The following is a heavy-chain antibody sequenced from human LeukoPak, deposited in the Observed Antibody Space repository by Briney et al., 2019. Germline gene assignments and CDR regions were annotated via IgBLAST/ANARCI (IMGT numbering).Heavy chain of an antibody. CDR3: AGGRRYYDILTGYRQYYYYGMDV. J-gene: IGHJ6*02. Sequence: SETLSLTCAVYGGSFSGYYWSWIRQPPGKGLEWIGEINHSGSTNYNPSLKSRVTISVDTSRNQFSLKLSSVTAADTAVYYCAGGRRYYDILTGYRQYYYYGMDVWGQGTTVTVSS. V-gene: IGHV4-34*01. D-gene: IGHD3-9*01. CDR2: INHSGST. CDR1: GGSFSGYY.